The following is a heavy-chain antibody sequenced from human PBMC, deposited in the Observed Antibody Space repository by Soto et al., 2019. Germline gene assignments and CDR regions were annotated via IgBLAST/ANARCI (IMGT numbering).Heavy chain of an antibody. J-gene: IGHJ4*02. Sequence: QVQLVESGGGVVQSGTSLRLSCAASGFPFSSYGMHWVRQAPGKGLEWVAQISYDGSNKFYADSVKGRFTISRDNSKNTLYLQMSSLRAEDTAVYYCAGGQYYFDYCGQGTEVSVSS. CDR1: GFPFSSYG. V-gene: IGHV3-30*03. CDR2: ISYDGSNK. D-gene: IGHD2-15*01. CDR3: AGGQYYFDY.